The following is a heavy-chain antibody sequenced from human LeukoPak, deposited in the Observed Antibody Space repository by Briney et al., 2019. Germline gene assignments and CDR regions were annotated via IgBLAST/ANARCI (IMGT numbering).Heavy chain of an antibody. Sequence: GGSLRLSSSASGFTFNNYAMHWVRQAPGKGLEYISTIDNNGIFTYYADSVKDRFTVFRDNSKNTLYLQMSSLRAEDTAVYYCVKVGGCSGGSCYSGLWVFDYWGQGTLVTVSS. D-gene: IGHD2-15*01. CDR3: VKVGGCSGGSCYSGLWVFDY. V-gene: IGHV3-64D*09. CDR2: IDNNGIFT. CDR1: GFTFNNYA. J-gene: IGHJ4*02.